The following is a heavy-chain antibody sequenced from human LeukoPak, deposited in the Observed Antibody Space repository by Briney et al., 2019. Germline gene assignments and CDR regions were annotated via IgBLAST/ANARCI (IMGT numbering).Heavy chain of an antibody. J-gene: IGHJ3*02. CDR1: GYTFTGYY. CDR3: ARDGHRRCHYDCSGREDAFDI. Sequence: ASVKVSCKASGYTFTGYYMHWVRQAPGQGLERMGWINPNSGGTNYAQKFQGRVTMTRDTSISTAYMELSRLRSDDTAVYYCARDGHRRCHYDCSGREDAFDIWGQGTMVTVSS. V-gene: IGHV1-2*02. D-gene: IGHD3-22*01. CDR2: INPNSGGT.